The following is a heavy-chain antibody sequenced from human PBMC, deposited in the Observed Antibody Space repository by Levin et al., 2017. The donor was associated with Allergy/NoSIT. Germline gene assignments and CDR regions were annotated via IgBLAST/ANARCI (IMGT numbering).Heavy chain of an antibody. J-gene: IGHJ6*02. Sequence: SETLSLTCAVYGGSFSGYYWIWIRQPPGKGLEWIGEINQSGSTNYNPSLKSRVTISVDTSKNQLSLKLSSVTAADTAVYYCAREETVVTGYYNYYGMDVWGQGTTVTVSS. CDR1: GGSFSGYY. V-gene: IGHV4-34*01. CDR2: INQSGST. CDR3: AREETVVTGYYNYYGMDV. D-gene: IGHD4-23*01.